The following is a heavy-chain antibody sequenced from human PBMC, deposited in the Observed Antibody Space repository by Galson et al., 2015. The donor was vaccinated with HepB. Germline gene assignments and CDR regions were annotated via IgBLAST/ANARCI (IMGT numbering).Heavy chain of an antibody. D-gene: IGHD2-15*01. J-gene: IGHJ4*02. V-gene: IGHV3-53*01. CDR2: VYSGGST. CDR1: GFTVSSNY. CDR3: ARFNGGKAGVDY. Sequence: SLRLSCAVSGFTVSSNYMSWVRQAPGKGLEWVSVVYSGGSTCYADSVKGRFTISRDNSKNTLYLQMNSLRAEDTAVYYCARFNGGKAGVDYWGQGTLVTVSS.